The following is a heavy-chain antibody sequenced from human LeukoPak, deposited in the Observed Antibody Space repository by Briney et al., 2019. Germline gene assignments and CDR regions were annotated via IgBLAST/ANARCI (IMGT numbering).Heavy chain of an antibody. D-gene: IGHD3-3*01. V-gene: IGHV3-30-3*01. CDR3: ARGGDFWSGYKTHEYGLDV. J-gene: IGHJ6*02. CDR2: ISYDGSKK. CDR1: GFTFSGYA. Sequence: PGRSLGLSCAASGFTFSGYAMHWVRQAPGKGLEWVAVISYDGSKKYHADSVKGRFTISRDNSNKMQYLEMDSLRADDTAVYYCARGGDFWSGYKTHEYGLDVWGQGTTVTVSS.